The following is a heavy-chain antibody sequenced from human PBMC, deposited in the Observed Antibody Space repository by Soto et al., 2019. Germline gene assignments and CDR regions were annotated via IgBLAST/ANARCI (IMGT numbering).Heavy chain of an antibody. CDR3: ARSIAIPSSHIDH. CDR2: VYYTGST. J-gene: IGHJ4*02. CDR1: GGSMSGYY. D-gene: IGHD6-6*01. Sequence: KSSETLSLTCRVSGGSMSGYYWSWIRQAPGKGLEWIGYVYYTGSTNYNPSLQSRVTISVDTSNKQFSLSLRLVTAADTAVYSCARSIAIPSSHIDHWGQGIRVTVSS. V-gene: IGHV4-59*01.